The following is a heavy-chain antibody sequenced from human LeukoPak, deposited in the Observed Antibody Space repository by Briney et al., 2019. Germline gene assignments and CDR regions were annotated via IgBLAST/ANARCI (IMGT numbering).Heavy chain of an antibody. CDR2: KYYSGNT. V-gene: IGHV4-39*01. J-gene: IGHJ6*03. CDR3: ARHTGNYYYYYMDV. D-gene: IGHD4-17*01. Sequence: SETLSLTCTVSGGSLSTNGDYWGSIRQPPGTWLEWLGSKYYSGNTYYNPSLKSRVTISVHTSKNQFSLKLSSVTATDTAVYYCARHTGNYYYYYMDVWGKGTTVTISS. CDR1: GGSLSTNGDY.